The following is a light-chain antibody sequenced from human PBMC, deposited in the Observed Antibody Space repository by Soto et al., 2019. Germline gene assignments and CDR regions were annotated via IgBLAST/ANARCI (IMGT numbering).Light chain of an antibody. CDR3: QKYNSGLIT. Sequence: DIQMTQSPSSLSASVGARVTITCRASQVIGNYLAWYQQKPGKVPKLLIYGAYTLQSGVPSRFSGSGSGTDFTLTISSLQPEDVAMYYCQKYNSGLITFGQGTRLEIK. CDR1: QVIGNY. V-gene: IGKV1-27*01. CDR2: GAY. J-gene: IGKJ5*01.